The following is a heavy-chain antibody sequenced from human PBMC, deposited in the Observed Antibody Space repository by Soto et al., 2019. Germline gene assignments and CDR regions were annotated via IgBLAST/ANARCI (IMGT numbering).Heavy chain of an antibody. CDR3: ARKQQPDGYNWFDP. Sequence: KTSETLSLTCTVSGGSISSGGYYWSWIRQHPGKGLEWIGYIYYSGSTYYNPSLKSRVTISVDTSKNQFSLKLSSVTAADTAVYYCARKQQPDGYNWFDPWGQGTLVTVSS. CDR2: IYYSGST. CDR1: GGSISSGGYY. J-gene: IGHJ5*02. V-gene: IGHV4-31*03. D-gene: IGHD6-13*01.